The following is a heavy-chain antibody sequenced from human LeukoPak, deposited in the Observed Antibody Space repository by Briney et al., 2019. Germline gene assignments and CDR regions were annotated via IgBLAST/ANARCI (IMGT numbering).Heavy chain of an antibody. J-gene: IGHJ5*02. Sequence: PSETLSLTCTVSGGSISSSSYYWGWIRQPPGKGLEWIGSIYYSGSTYYNPSLKSRVTISVDTSKNQFSLKLSSVTAADTAVYYRARLGVSWFDPWGQGTLVTVSS. CDR2: IYYSGST. CDR3: ARLGVSWFDP. CDR1: GGSISSSSYY. D-gene: IGHD3-3*01. V-gene: IGHV4-39*01.